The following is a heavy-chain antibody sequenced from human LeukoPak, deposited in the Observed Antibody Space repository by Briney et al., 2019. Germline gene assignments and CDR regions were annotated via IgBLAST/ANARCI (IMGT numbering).Heavy chain of an antibody. V-gene: IGHV4-39*07. Sequence: SETLSLTCSVSGDSISLSFYYWGWIRQPPGKGLEWIGSIYYSGSTYYNPSLKSRVTISVDTSKNQFSLKLSSVTAADTAVYYCARGSAAFDYWGQGTLVTVSS. CDR3: ARGSAAFDY. CDR1: GDSISLSFYY. J-gene: IGHJ4*02. CDR2: IYYSGST. D-gene: IGHD6-13*01.